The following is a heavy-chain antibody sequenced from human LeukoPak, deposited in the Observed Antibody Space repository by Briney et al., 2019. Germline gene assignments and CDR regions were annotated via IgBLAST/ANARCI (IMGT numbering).Heavy chain of an antibody. J-gene: IGHJ4*02. D-gene: IGHD3-22*01. CDR3: ARGHTPYDSSGYGY. V-gene: IGHV3-13*01. Sequence: GGSLRLSCAASGFTFSSYDMHWVRQATGKGLEWVSAIGTAGDTYYPGSVKGRFTISRDNSKNTLYLQMNSLRAEDTAVYYCARGHTPYDSSGYGYWGQGTLVTVSS. CDR1: GFTFSSYD. CDR2: IGTAGDT.